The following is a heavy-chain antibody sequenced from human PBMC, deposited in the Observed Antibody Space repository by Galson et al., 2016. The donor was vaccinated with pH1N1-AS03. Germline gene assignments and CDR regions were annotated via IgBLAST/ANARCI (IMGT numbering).Heavy chain of an antibody. J-gene: IGHJ6*02. CDR3: ARRVDTIMEYQYYYDMDV. CDR2: IYTSGRT. Sequence: TLSLTCTVSGGSISSGYYHWSWIRQPAGKGLEWIGRIYTSGRTNYNPSLKSRVTISVDTSKNQFSLKLTSVTASDTAVYHCARRVDTIMEYQYYYDMDVWGQGTTVTVSS. D-gene: IGHD5-18*01. V-gene: IGHV4-61*02. CDR1: GGSISSGYYH.